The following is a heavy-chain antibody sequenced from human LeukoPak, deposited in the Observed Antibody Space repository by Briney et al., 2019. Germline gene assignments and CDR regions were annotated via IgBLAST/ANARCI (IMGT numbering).Heavy chain of an antibody. V-gene: IGHV3-30-3*01. J-gene: IGHJ6*01. D-gene: IGHD3-16*02. CDR2: ISYDGAEK. CDR1: GFTFSNYV. CDR3: ARSIRSLSVATYYYYGMDV. Sequence: GRSLRLSCAASGFTFSNYVVHWVRQAPGKGLEWMSLISYDGAEKYYADSVKGRFTISRDNSKSTLYLQVNSLGPEDSAVYYCARSIRSLSVATYYYYGMDVWGQGTTVTVSS.